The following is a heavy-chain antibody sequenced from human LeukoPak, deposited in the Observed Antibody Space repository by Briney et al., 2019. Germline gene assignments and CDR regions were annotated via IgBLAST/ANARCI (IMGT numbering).Heavy chain of an antibody. Sequence: SETLSLTCTVSGVSISSSSTYWGWIRQPPGKGLEWIGGIYYSKNTYYNPSLKSRATISADTSKNQFSLTLGSVSATDTAVYYCVSPRGFSYGYFDYWGQGTLVTVSS. CDR1: GVSISSSSTY. J-gene: IGHJ4*02. V-gene: IGHV4-39*01. CDR3: VSPRGFSYGYFDY. D-gene: IGHD5-18*01. CDR2: IYYSKNT.